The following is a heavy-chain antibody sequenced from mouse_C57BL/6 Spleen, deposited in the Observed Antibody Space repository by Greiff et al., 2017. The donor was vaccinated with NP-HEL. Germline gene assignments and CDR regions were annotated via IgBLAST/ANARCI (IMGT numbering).Heavy chain of an antibody. Sequence: QVHVKQSGPGLVQPSQSLSITCTVSGFSLTSYGVHWVRQSPGKGLEWLGVIWSGGSTDYNAAFISRLSISKDNSKSQVFFKMNRLQADDTAIYYCARGSNRGYFDYWGQGTTLTVSS. CDR1: GFSLTSYG. D-gene: IGHD2-5*01. CDR3: ARGSNRGYFDY. CDR2: IWSGGST. J-gene: IGHJ2*01. V-gene: IGHV2-2*01.